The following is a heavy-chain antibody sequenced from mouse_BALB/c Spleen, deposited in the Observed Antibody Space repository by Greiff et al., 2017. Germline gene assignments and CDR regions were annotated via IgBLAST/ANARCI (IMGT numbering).Heavy chain of an antibody. CDR2: IYPSDSYT. D-gene: IGHD2-14*01. CDR3: TNYYRYDGGYFDY. V-gene: IGHV1-69*02. CDR1: GYTFTSYW. Sequence: QVQLQQPGAELVRPGASVKLSCKASGYTFTSYWINWVKQRPGQGLEWIGNIYPSDSYTNYNQKFKDKATLTVDKSSSTAYMQLSSPTSEDSAVYYCTNYYRYDGGYFDYWGQGTTLTVSS. J-gene: IGHJ2*01.